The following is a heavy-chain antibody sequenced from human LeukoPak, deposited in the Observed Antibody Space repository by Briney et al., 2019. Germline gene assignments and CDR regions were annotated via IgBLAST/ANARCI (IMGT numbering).Heavy chain of an antibody. D-gene: IGHD1-14*01. CDR2: INPDSGGT. J-gene: IGHJ5*02. V-gene: IGHV1-2*02. CDR1: GYTFSDYY. CDR3: ARDHLLFRQPPNWFDP. Sequence: ASVEVSCKASGYTFSDYYMHWVRPAPGQGLEWMGWINPDSGGTKYAQKFQDRVTMTSDTSISTAYMELSRLRSDDTAVYYCARDHLLFRQPPNWFDPWGQGTLVTVSS.